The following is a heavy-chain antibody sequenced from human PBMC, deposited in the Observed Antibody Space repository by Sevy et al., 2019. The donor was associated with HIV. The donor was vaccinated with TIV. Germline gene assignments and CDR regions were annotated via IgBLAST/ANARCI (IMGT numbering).Heavy chain of an antibody. D-gene: IGHD3-22*01. CDR2: ISGYNGNT. CDR3: VRDESFSLIVVDPDY. CDR1: GYTLSDYG. V-gene: IGHV1-18*01. J-gene: IGHJ4*02. Sequence: ASVKVSCQASGYTLSDYGVTWVRQAPGQGLEWIGWISGYNGNTKYAQTFQDRVIMTTDTATSTAYMELRSLRSDDTAVYYCVRDESFSLIVVDPDYWGQGSLVTVSS.